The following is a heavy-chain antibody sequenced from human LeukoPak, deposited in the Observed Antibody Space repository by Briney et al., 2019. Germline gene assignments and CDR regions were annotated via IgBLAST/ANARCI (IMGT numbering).Heavy chain of an antibody. CDR1: GSTFSSYA. J-gene: IGHJ3*02. CDR3: ARDSIAARPIAFDI. Sequence: ASVKVSCKASGSTFSSYAISWVRQAPGQGLEWMGGIIPIFGTANYAQKFQGRVTITADESTSTAYMELSSLRSEDTAVYYCARDSIAARPIAFDIWGQGTMVTVSS. CDR2: IIPIFGTA. D-gene: IGHD6-6*01. V-gene: IGHV1-69*13.